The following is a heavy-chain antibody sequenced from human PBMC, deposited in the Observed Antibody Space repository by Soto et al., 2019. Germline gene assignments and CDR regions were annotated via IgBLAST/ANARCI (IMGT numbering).Heavy chain of an antibody. Sequence: PGGSLRLSCTASGFIFDAYAMSWVRQAPGKGLECISTISGSGHNTYYADSVKGRFTIARDSSKDTVYLQMNNLRADDTAVYFCGGGTDYRNNYFCGMDVWGEGTTVTVSS. V-gene: IGHV3-23*01. CDR1: GFIFDAYA. CDR2: ISGSGHNT. CDR3: GGGTDYRNNYFCGMDV. D-gene: IGHD3-10*01. J-gene: IGHJ6*04.